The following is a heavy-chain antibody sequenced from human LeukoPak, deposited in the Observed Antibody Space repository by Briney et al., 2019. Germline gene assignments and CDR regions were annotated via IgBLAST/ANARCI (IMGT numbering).Heavy chain of an antibody. Sequence: GGSLRLSCAASGFTFSSYAMSWVRQAPGKGLEWVSAISGSGGSTYYADSVKGRFTISRDNSKNTLHLQMNSLRAEDTAVYYCARLQRGPLYFDYWGQGTLVTVSS. D-gene: IGHD4-11*01. CDR1: GFTFSSYA. J-gene: IGHJ4*02. CDR3: ARLQRGPLYFDY. CDR2: ISGSGGST. V-gene: IGHV3-23*01.